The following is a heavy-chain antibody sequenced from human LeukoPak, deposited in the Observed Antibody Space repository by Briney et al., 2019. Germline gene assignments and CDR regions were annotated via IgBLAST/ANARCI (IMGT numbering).Heavy chain of an antibody. CDR2: IYYSGST. CDR3: ARDRGSSSWYGAFDI. D-gene: IGHD6-13*01. Sequence: SETLSLTCTVSGGSISSYYWSWIRQPPGKGREWIGYIYYSGSTNYNPSLKSRVTISVDTSKNQFSLKLSSVTAADTAVYYCARDRGSSSWYGAFDIWGQGTMVTVSS. CDR1: GGSISSYY. J-gene: IGHJ3*02. V-gene: IGHV4-59*01.